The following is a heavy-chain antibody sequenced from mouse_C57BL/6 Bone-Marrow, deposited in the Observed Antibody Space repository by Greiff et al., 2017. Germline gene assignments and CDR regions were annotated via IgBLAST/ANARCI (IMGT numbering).Heavy chain of an antibody. J-gene: IGHJ2*01. Sequence: QVQLQQPGAELVKPGASVKLSCKASGYTFTSYWMHWVKQRPGRGLEWIGRIDPNSGGTKYNEKFKSKATLTVDKPSSTAYMQLSSLTSEDSAVYYCARHYYGSSYDLYYFDYWGQGTTLTVSS. V-gene: IGHV1-72*01. CDR1: GYTFTSYW. CDR3: ARHYYGSSYDLYYFDY. CDR2: IDPNSGGT. D-gene: IGHD1-1*01.